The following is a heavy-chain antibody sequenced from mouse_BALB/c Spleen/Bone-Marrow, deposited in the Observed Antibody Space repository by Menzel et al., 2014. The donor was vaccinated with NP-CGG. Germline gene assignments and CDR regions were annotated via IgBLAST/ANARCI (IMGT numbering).Heavy chain of an antibody. V-gene: IGHV5-17*02. CDR1: GFTFSSFG. J-gene: IGHJ1*01. Sequence: EVKLQESGGGLVQPGGSRKLSCAASGFTFSSFGMHWVRQAPEKGLEWVAYISGGSSTIYYADTVKGRFTISRDNPKNTLFLQMTSRRSEDPAMYYCARRASGSQVFDDCGPGTTVTFPS. CDR3: ARRASGSQVFDD. D-gene: IGHD2-2*01. CDR2: ISGGSSTI.